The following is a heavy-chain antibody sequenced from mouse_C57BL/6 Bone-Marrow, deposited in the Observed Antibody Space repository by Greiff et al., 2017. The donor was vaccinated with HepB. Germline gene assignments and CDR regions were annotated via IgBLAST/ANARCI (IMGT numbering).Heavy chain of an antibody. Sequence: EVKVVDSGGGLVKPGGSLKLSCAASGFTFSDYGMHWVRQAPEKGLEWVAYISSGSSTIYYADTVKGRFTISRDNAKHTLFLQMTSLRSEDTAMYYCARERPDGYLDYWGQGTTLTVSS. CDR1: GFTFSDYG. J-gene: IGHJ2*01. CDR3: ARERPDGYLDY. V-gene: IGHV5-17*01. D-gene: IGHD2-3*01. CDR2: ISSGSSTI.